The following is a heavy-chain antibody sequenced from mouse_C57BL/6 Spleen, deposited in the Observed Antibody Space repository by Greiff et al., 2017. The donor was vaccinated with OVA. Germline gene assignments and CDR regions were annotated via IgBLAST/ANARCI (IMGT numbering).Heavy chain of an antibody. Sequence: QVQLKQPGTELVKPGASVKLSCKASGYTFTSYWMHWVKQRPGQGLEWIGNINPSNGGTNYNEKFKSKATLTVDKSSSTAYMQLSSLTSEDSAVYYCARGGYGSSFYFDYWGQGTTLTVSS. CDR1: GYTFTSYW. CDR3: ARGGYGSSFYFDY. J-gene: IGHJ2*01. D-gene: IGHD1-1*01. V-gene: IGHV1-53*01. CDR2: INPSNGGT.